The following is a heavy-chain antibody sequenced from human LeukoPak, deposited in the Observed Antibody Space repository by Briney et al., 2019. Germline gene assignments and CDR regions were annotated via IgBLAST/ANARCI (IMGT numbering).Heavy chain of an antibody. D-gene: IGHD6-13*01. CDR3: ARGTYGSSWYYYRLGYYYYGMDV. CDR2: MNPNSGNT. CDR1: GYTFTSYD. Sequence: GASVKVSRKASGYTFTSYDINWVRQATGQGLEWMGWMNPNSGNTGYAQKFQGRVTTTRNTSISTAYMELSSLRSEDTAVYYCARGTYGSSWYYYRLGYYYYGMDVWGQGTTVTVSS. J-gene: IGHJ6*02. V-gene: IGHV1-8*01.